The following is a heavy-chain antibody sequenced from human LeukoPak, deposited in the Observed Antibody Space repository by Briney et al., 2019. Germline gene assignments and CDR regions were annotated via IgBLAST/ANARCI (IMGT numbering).Heavy chain of an antibody. CDR1: GFTFSSYW. V-gene: IGHV3-7*01. CDR2: IKQDGSEK. CDR3: ARLLYYYDSSGENFNFDY. Sequence: GGSLRLSCAASGFTFSSYWMSWVRQAPGKGLEWVANIKQDGSEKYYVDSVKGRFTISRDNAKNSLYLQMNSLRAEDTAVYYCARLLYYYDSSGENFNFDYWGQGTLVTVSS. D-gene: IGHD3-22*01. J-gene: IGHJ4*02.